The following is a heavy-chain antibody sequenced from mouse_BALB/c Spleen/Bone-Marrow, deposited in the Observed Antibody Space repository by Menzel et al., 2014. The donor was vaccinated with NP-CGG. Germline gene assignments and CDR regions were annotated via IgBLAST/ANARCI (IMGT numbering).Heavy chain of an antibody. CDR3: TRDDGALAY. CDR1: GYTFTGYW. D-gene: IGHD2-3*01. J-gene: IGHJ3*01. Sequence: QVQLQQSGTDLVRPGASVKLSCKASGYTFTGYWINWVKQRPGQGLEWIGNIYPSDSYTNYNQKFKDKDTLTVDKSSHTAYMHLSSPTSEESAVYYCTRDDGALAYGGQGTLVTVSA. CDR2: IYPSDSYT. V-gene: IGHV1-69*02.